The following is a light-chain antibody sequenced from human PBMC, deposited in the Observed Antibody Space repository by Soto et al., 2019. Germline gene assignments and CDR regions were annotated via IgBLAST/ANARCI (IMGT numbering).Light chain of an antibody. CDR2: GAS. Sequence: EIVMTQSPATLSVSPGERATLSCRASQSVSSNLAWYQQKPGQAPRLLIYGASTRATAFPARFSGSGSGTEFTLTISSLQSEDFAVYYCQQYTNWPYTFGQGTNLEIK. CDR3: QQYTNWPYT. V-gene: IGKV3-15*01. CDR1: QSVSSN. J-gene: IGKJ2*01.